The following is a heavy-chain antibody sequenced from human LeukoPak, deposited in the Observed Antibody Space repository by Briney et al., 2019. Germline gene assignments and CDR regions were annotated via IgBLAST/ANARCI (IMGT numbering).Heavy chain of an antibody. D-gene: IGHD6-19*01. CDR3: ARDRVGSGWPRPWYFEF. CDR2: MNLNTGAT. CDR1: GYTFTGYY. Sequence: APVKVSCKPSGYTFTGYYLHWVRQAPGQALEWMGWMNLNTGATAYAQNFQGRVAMSRDTSIDTAYMDLSSLTSDDTAVCYCARDRVGSGWPRPWYFEFWGQGTLVTVSS. J-gene: IGHJ4*02. V-gene: IGHV1-2*02.